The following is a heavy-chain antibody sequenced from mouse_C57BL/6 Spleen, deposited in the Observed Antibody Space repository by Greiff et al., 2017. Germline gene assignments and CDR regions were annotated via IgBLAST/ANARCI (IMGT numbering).Heavy chain of an antibody. V-gene: IGHV1-26*01. CDR3: ARGDVGDY. J-gene: IGHJ2*01. CDR2: INPNNGGT. Sequence: VQLQQSGPELVKPGASVKISCKASGYTFTDYYMNWVKQSHGKSLEWIGDINPNNGGTSYNQKFKGKATLTVDKSSSTAYMERRSLTSEDSAVYYCARGDVGDYWGQGTTLTVSS. CDR1: GYTFTDYY.